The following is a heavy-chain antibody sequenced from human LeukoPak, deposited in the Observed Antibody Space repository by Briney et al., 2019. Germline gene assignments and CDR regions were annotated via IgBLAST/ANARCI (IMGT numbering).Heavy chain of an antibody. J-gene: IGHJ4*02. D-gene: IGHD3-22*01. Sequence: ASVKVTYKASGYTFIGYYLHWVRQAPGQGLEWLGWINPNSGGTNYAQKFQGRITMTRDTSITTAYMELSSLTSDDTAVYYCSRLDITIIPYWGQATLVTVSS. CDR2: INPNSGGT. V-gene: IGHV1-2*02. CDR1: GYTFIGYY. CDR3: SRLDITIIPY.